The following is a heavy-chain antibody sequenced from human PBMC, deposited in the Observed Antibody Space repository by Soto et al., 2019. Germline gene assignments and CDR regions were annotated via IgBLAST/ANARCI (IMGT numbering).Heavy chain of an antibody. J-gene: IGHJ5*02. D-gene: IGHD4-17*01. CDR2: INPSGGST. Sequence: ASVKVSCKASGYTFTSYYMHWVRQALGQGLEWMGIINPSGGSTSYSPSFQGHVTISADKSISTAYLQWSSLKASDTAMYYCARLPYGDYVDWFDPWGQGTLVTVSS. V-gene: IGHV1-46*01. CDR3: ARLPYGDYVDWFDP. CDR1: GYTFTSYY.